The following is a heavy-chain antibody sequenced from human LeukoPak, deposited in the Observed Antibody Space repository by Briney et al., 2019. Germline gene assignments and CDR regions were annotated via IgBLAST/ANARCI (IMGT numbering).Heavy chain of an antibody. Sequence: SETLSLTCTVSGGSISSYYWSWIRQPPGKGLEWIGYIYYSGSTNYNPSLKSRVTISVNTSKNQFSLKLSSVTAADTAVYYCARGYCSGGSCYLYYFDYWGQGTLVTVSS. CDR3: ARGYCSGGSCYLYYFDY. D-gene: IGHD2-15*01. V-gene: IGHV4-59*01. CDR1: GGSISSYY. CDR2: IYYSGST. J-gene: IGHJ4*02.